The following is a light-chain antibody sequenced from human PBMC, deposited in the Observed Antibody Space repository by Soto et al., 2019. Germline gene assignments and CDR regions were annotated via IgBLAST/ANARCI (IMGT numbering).Light chain of an antibody. Sequence: QLVLTQPPSASGTPGQRVTISCSGSSSNIGSNTVNWYQQLPGTAPKLLIYSNNQRPSGVPDRFSGSKSGTSASLAISGLQSEDDADYYCAAWDDSMKGVFGGGTKVTVL. CDR1: SSNIGSNT. J-gene: IGLJ3*02. CDR2: SNN. CDR3: AAWDDSMKGV. V-gene: IGLV1-44*01.